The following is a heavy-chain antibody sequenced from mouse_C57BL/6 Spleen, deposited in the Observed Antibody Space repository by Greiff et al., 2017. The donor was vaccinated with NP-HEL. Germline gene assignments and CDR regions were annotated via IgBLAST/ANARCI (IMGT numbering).Heavy chain of an antibody. CDR3: ARPHYYGSSYAMDY. CDR1: GFTFSDYG. J-gene: IGHJ4*01. D-gene: IGHD1-1*01. CDR2: ISSGSSTI. Sequence: DVHLVESGGGIVKPGGSLKLSCAASGFTFSDYGMHWVRQAPEKGLEWVAYISSGSSTIYYADTVKGRFTISRDNAKNTLFLQMTSLRSEDTAMYYCARPHYYGSSYAMDYWGQGTSVTVSS. V-gene: IGHV5-17*01.